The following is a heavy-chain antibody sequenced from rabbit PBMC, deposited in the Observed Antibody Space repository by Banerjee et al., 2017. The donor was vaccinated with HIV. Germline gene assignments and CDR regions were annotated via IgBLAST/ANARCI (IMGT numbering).Heavy chain of an antibody. CDR2: IYPTYGAT. D-gene: IGHD8-1*01. CDR1: GIDFSSSFW. CDR3: ARDRGYYAGSSYLGYYFNL. J-gene: IGHJ4*01. Sequence: QEQLVESGGGLVTLGGSLKLTCKASGIDFSSSFWISWVRQTPGKGLEWIGCIYPTYGATDYASWVNGRFTISLDNAQNTVFLQMTSLTAADTATYFCARDRGYYAGSSYLGYYFNLWGPGTLVTVS. V-gene: IGHV1S43*01.